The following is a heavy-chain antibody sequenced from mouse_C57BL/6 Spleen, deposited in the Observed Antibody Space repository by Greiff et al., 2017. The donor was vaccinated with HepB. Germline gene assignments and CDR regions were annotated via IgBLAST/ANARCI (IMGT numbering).Heavy chain of an antibody. CDR3: ARGEYDFWFAY. J-gene: IGHJ3*01. D-gene: IGHD2-4*01. V-gene: IGHV1-64*01. CDR2: IHPNSGST. Sequence: VQLQQPGAELVQPGASVKLSCKASGYTFTSYWMHWVKQRPGQGLEWLGMIHPNSGSTNYNEKFKSKATLTVDKSSSTAYMQLSSLTSEDSAVYYCARGEYDFWFAYWGQGTLVTVSA. CDR1: GYTFTSYW.